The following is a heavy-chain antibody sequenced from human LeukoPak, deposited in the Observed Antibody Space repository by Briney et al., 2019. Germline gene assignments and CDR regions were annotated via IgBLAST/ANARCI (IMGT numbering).Heavy chain of an antibody. CDR3: ARENYRKFDY. V-gene: IGHV1-18*01. Sequence: ASVKVSCKASGYTFTSYGISWVRQAPGQGLEWMGWISGSNDNRNNAQKFQGRVTMTTDTSTSTAYMELRSLRSDDTAVYYCARENYRKFDYWGQGTLVTVSS. D-gene: IGHD3-16*02. J-gene: IGHJ4*02. CDR2: ISGSNDNR. CDR1: GYTFTSYG.